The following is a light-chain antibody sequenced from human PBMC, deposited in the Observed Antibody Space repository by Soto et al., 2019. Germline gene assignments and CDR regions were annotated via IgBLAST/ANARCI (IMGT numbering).Light chain of an antibody. CDR2: GNN. V-gene: IGLV1-40*01. CDR3: QSYDSSLSGYV. Sequence: QLVLTQPPSVSGAPGQRVTISCTGSSSNIGASYEVHWYQQLPGRAPKLLIYGNNNRPSGVPDRFSGSKSGTSGSLAITGLQAEDEADYYCQSYDSSLSGYVFGTGTKLTVL. CDR1: SSNIGASYE. J-gene: IGLJ1*01.